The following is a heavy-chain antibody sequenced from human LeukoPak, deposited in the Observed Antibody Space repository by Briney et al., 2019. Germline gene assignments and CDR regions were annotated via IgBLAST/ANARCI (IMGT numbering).Heavy chain of an antibody. D-gene: IGHD3-22*01. Sequence: SVKVSCKASGGTFSSYAISWVRQVPGQGLEWMGRIIPILGIANYAQKFQGRVTITADKSTSTAYMELSSLRSEDTAVYYCARVVDDSRSDYFDYWGQGTLVTVSS. CDR3: ARVVDDSRSDYFDY. J-gene: IGHJ4*02. CDR2: IIPILGIA. V-gene: IGHV1-69*04. CDR1: GGTFSSYA.